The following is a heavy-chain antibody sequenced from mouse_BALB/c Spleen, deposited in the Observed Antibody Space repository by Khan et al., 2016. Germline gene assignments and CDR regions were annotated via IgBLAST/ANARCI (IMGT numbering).Heavy chain of an antibody. CDR2: IWGDGTT. J-gene: IGHJ4*01. Sequence: VELVESGPGLVAPSQSLSITCTVSGFSLIAYGVNWVRQPPGKGLEWLGMIWGDGTTDFNSALKSRLNITKDNSKSQVFLKMNSLQTDDTARYYCARDGWGYYAMDYWGQGTSVTVSS. V-gene: IGHV2-6-7*01. D-gene: IGHD2-2*01. CDR3: ARDGWGYYAMDY. CDR1: GFSLIAYG.